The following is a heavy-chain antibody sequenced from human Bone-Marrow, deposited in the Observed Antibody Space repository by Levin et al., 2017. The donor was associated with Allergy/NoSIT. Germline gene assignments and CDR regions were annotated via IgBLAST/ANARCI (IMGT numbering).Heavy chain of an antibody. Sequence: SLKISCAASGFTFDDYAMHWVRQAPGKGLEWVSGISWNSGSIGYADSVKGRFTISRDNAKNSLYLQMNSLRAEDTALYYCAKDIDYTPWGVSFDYWGQGTLVTVSS. V-gene: IGHV3-9*01. D-gene: IGHD2-2*02. CDR3: AKDIDYTPWGVSFDY. J-gene: IGHJ4*02. CDR2: ISWNSGSI. CDR1: GFTFDDYA.